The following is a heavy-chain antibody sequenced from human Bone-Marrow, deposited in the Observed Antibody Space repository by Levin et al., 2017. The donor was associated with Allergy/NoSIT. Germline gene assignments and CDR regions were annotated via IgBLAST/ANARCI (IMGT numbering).Heavy chain of an antibody. CDR2: MHYSGST. CDR3: ARDREYSSGWTGFDL. Sequence: SQTLSLTCTVSGDSISPYYWSWIRQPPGKGLEWIAYMHYSGSTKYNPSLKSRVTISVDTSKNQFSLKLSSVTAADTAVYYCARDREYSSGWTGFDLWGQGTLVTVSS. D-gene: IGHD6-19*01. J-gene: IGHJ5*02. CDR1: GDSISPYY. V-gene: IGHV4-59*01.